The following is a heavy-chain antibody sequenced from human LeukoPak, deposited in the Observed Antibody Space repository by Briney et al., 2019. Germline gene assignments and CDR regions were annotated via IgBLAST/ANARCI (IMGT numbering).Heavy chain of an antibody. Sequence: PGGSLRLSCAASGFTFSSYGMSWVRQAPGKGLEWVSAISGSGGSTYYADSVKGRFTISRDNSKNTLYLQMNSLRAEDTAVYYCAKVRGSSPGWYFDLWGRGTLVTVSS. J-gene: IGHJ2*01. CDR3: AKVRGSSPGWYFDL. CDR1: GFTFSSYG. D-gene: IGHD2-2*01. V-gene: IGHV3-23*01. CDR2: ISGSGGST.